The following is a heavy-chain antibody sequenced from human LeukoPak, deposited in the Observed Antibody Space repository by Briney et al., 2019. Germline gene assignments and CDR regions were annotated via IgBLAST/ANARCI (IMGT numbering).Heavy chain of an antibody. CDR1: GGSISGYY. CDR2: IYYSGST. Sequence: SETLSLTCIVSGGSISGYYWSWIRQPPGKGLNWIGYIYYSGSTNYNPSLKSRVTMSVDTSKNQFSLKLSSVTAADTAEYYCARGGLESGYHSNDAFDIWGQRTMVTVSS. J-gene: IGHJ3*02. V-gene: IGHV4-59*01. CDR3: ARGGLESGYHSNDAFDI. D-gene: IGHD3-22*01.